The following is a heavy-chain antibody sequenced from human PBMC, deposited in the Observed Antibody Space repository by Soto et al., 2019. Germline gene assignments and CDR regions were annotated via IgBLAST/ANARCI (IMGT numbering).Heavy chain of an antibody. CDR3: AIIGALVATIQRYYYTDV. CDR1: GFTFDDYA. CDR2: ISWNSGSI. Sequence: EVQLVESGGGLVQPGRSLRLSCAASGFTFDDYAMHWVRQAPGKGLEWVSGISWNSGSIGYADSVKGRFPISRDNAKNSLYLQMNSLRAEDTALYYCAIIGALVATIQRYYYTDVWGKGTTVTVSS. J-gene: IGHJ6*03. D-gene: IGHD5-12*01. V-gene: IGHV3-9*01.